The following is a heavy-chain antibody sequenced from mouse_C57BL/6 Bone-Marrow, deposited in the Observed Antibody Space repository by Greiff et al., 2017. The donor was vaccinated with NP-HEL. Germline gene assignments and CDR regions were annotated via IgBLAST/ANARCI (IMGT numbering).Heavy chain of an antibody. V-gene: IGHV3-8*01. CDR3: ARCPPYYYGSPLWYFDV. Sequence: EVQVVESGPGLAKPSQTLSLTCSVTGYSITSDYWNWIRKFPGNKLEYMGYISYSGSTYYNPSLKSRISITRDTSKNQYYLQLNSVTTEDTATYYCARCPPYYYGSPLWYFDVWGTGTTVTVSS. CDR1: GYSITSDY. D-gene: IGHD1-1*01. J-gene: IGHJ1*03. CDR2: ISYSGST.